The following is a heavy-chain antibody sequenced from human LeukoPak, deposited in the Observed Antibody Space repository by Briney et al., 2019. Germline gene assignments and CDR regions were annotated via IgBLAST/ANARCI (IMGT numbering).Heavy chain of an antibody. Sequence: PGGSLRLSCAASGFTFSTYWLHWVRQAPGKGMVWVSRISGDGSSTSYADSVKGRFTISRDNAKNTLYLQMNSLRAEDTAVYYCARDSEDVIIGLRYYYGMDVWGQGTTVTVSS. D-gene: IGHD3-10*01. CDR3: ARDSEDVIIGLRYYYGMDV. CDR2: ISGDGSST. J-gene: IGHJ6*02. V-gene: IGHV3-74*01. CDR1: GFTFSTYW.